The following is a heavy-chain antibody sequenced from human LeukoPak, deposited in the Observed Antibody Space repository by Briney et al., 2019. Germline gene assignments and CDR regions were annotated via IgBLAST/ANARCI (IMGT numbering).Heavy chain of an antibody. D-gene: IGHD6-13*01. CDR3: ARDLRYSSSSYLSPFDY. CDR2: ISSSSSYI. J-gene: IGHJ4*02. Sequence: GGSLRLSCAASGFTFSSYSMSWVRQAPGKGLEWVSSISSSSSYIYYADSVKGRFTISRDNAKNSLYLQMNSLRAEDTAVYYCARDLRYSSSSYLSPFDYWGQGTLVTVSS. V-gene: IGHV3-21*01. CDR1: GFTFSSYS.